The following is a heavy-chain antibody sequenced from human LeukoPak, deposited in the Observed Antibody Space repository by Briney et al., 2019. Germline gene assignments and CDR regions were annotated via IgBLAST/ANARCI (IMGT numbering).Heavy chain of an antibody. D-gene: IGHD2-2*01. V-gene: IGHV5-51*01. CDR1: GYKFTNYW. CDR3: ARLVVPAAISY. CDR2: INPDDSET. Sequence: GESLKISCQVSGYKFTNYWIGWVRQMSGKGLEWMGIINPDDSETTYSPSFQGQVTISVDKSVSTAYLQWTSLKASDTAMYYCARLVVPAAISYWGQGTLVNVFS. J-gene: IGHJ4*02.